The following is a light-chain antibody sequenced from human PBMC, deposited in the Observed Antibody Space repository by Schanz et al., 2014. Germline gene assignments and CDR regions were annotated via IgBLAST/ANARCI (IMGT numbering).Light chain of an antibody. V-gene: IGKV3-20*01. CDR1: QSVSSSY. CDR3: QHLGYSPYT. J-gene: IGKJ2*01. CDR2: GAS. Sequence: EIVLTQSPGTLSLSPGERATLSCRASQSVSSSYLAWYQQKAGQAPRLLIYGASRATGIPDRFSGSGSGTGFTLTISRLEPEDSAVYYCQHLGYSPYTFGQGTKLEIK.